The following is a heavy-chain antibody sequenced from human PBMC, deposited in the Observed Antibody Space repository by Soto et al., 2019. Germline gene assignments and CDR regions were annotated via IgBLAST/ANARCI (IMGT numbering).Heavy chain of an antibody. CDR1: GESFSGYY. CDR3: ARGLEGIQLWSAGYYYYGMDV. J-gene: IGHJ6*02. Sequence: SETLSLTCAVYGESFSGYYWSWIRQPPGKGLEWIGEINHSGSTNYNPSLKSRVTISVDTSKNQFSLKLSSVTAADTAVYYCARGLEGIQLWSAGYYYYGMDVWGQGTTVTVS. CDR2: INHSGST. D-gene: IGHD5-18*01. V-gene: IGHV4-34*01.